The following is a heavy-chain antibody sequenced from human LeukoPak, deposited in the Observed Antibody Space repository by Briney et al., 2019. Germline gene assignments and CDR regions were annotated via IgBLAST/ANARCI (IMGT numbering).Heavy chain of an antibody. J-gene: IGHJ4*02. D-gene: IGHD1-26*01. Sequence: GGSLRLSCAASGFTFSSYSMNWVRQAPGKGLEWVQVISYDGSNKYYADSVKGRFTISRDNSKNTLYLQMNSLRAEDTAVYYCARMEVGATRTRSGDYWGQGTLVTVSS. V-gene: IGHV3-30*03. CDR1: GFTFSSYS. CDR2: ISYDGSNK. CDR3: ARMEVGATRTRSGDY.